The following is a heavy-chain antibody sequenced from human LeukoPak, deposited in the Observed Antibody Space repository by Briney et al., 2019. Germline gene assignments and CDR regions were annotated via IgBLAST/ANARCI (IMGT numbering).Heavy chain of an antibody. V-gene: IGHV3-23*01. D-gene: IGHD3-22*01. CDR1: GFIFSTYP. Sequence: GGSLRLSCAASGFIFSTYPMSWVRQAPGKGLEWVSAITGRGDNIYYADSVKGRFTISRDNSKNTLYLQMNSLRAEDTAVYYCARDPDYYDSTENWGQGTLVTVSS. J-gene: IGHJ4*02. CDR3: ARDPDYYDSTEN. CDR2: ITGRGDNI.